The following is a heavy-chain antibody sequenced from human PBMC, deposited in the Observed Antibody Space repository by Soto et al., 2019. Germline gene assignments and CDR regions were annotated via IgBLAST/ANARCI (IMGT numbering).Heavy chain of an antibody. J-gene: IGHJ4*02. CDR2: INPSGGST. Sequence: GASVKVCCKASGYTFSSYYMHWVRQAPGQGLEWMGIINPSGGSTTYAQKFQGRVTMTRDTSTSTVCMELSSLTSEDTAVYYCARASVSGRRFDYWGEGTLVTVSS. D-gene: IGHD6-19*01. CDR1: GYTFSSYY. V-gene: IGHV1-46*03. CDR3: ARASVSGRRFDY.